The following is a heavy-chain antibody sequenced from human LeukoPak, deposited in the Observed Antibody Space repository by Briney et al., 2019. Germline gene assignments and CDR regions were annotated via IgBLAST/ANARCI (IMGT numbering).Heavy chain of an antibody. D-gene: IGHD6-13*01. CDR2: ISGSGGST. Sequence: GGSLRLSCAASGFTFSSYAMSWVRQAPGKGPEWVSAISGSGGSTYYADSVKGRFTISRDNFKNTLYLQMNSLRAEDTAVYYCAKEVASNIAAAERFDPWGQGTLVTVSS. J-gene: IGHJ5*02. V-gene: IGHV3-23*01. CDR1: GFTFSSYA. CDR3: AKEVASNIAAAERFDP.